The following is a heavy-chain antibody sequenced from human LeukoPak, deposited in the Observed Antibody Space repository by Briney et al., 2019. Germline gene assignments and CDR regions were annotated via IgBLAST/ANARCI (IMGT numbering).Heavy chain of an antibody. CDR1: GGSISSGSYY. CDR2: IYHSGST. J-gene: IGHJ4*02. D-gene: IGHD6-19*01. V-gene: IGHV4-39*07. Sequence: SQTLSLTCTVSGGSISSGSYYWSWIRQPPGKGLEWIGSIYHSGSTYYNPSLKSRVTISVDTSKNQFSLKLSSVTAADTAVYYCATSSGWYGYFDYWGQGTLVTVSS. CDR3: ATSSGWYGYFDY.